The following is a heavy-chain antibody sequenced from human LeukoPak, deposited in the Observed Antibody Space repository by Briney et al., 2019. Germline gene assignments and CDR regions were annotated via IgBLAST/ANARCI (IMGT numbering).Heavy chain of an antibody. Sequence: PSETLSLTCTVSGASISAFHWTWFRQPAGKGLEWIGLIYSSGGTLFTPSVKSRVAMSVDLTKNQLSLKLTSVTAADTAMYYCARKDGDYWGRGTLVTVSS. CDR2: IYSSGGT. CDR1: GASISAFH. V-gene: IGHV4-4*07. CDR3: ARKDGDY. J-gene: IGHJ4*02.